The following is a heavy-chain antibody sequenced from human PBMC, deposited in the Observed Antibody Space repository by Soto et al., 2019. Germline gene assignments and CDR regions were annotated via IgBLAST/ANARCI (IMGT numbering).Heavy chain of an antibody. CDR2: ISGSSAHI. CDR3: ARDPSDLWEPDQYFPH. CDR1: GFTFSSYS. Sequence: GGSLRLSSDASGFTFSSYSITWVRQARVKGLEWVSSISGSSAHINYADSVYGRFTISRDNAKNSVYLQMNSLRVEDSGVYYCARDPSDLWEPDQYFPHWGQGTLVTVSS. V-gene: IGHV3-21*01. J-gene: IGHJ1*01. D-gene: IGHD1-26*01.